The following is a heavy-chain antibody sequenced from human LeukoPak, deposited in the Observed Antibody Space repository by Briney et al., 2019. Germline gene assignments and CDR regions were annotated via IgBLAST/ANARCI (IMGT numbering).Heavy chain of an antibody. CDR3: ERDEQWLVHTKYYYYYYYMDV. J-gene: IGHJ6*03. Sequence: PSDTLSLTCTVSGGPISRYYWSWIRQPAGKGLEWIGRIYTSGSTNYNPSLKSPDTMSVDTSKNQFSLKLSSVTAAGTAVYYCERDEQWLVHTKYYYYYYYMDVWGKGTTVTVSS. CDR1: GGPISRYY. V-gene: IGHV4-4*07. CDR2: IYTSGST. D-gene: IGHD6-19*01.